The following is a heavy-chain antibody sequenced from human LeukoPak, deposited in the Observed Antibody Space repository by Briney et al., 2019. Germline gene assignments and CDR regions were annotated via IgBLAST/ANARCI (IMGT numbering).Heavy chain of an antibody. CDR1: GFTVSSNY. CDR3: AKDLGSVVTPPSLDY. CDR2: ASGSGGST. Sequence: GGSLRLSCAASGFTVSSNYMSWVRQAPGKGLEWVSSASGSGGSTYYADSVKGRFTISRDNSKNTLYLRMNSLRAEDTAVYYCAKDLGSVVTPPSLDYWGQGTLVTVSS. J-gene: IGHJ4*02. D-gene: IGHD4-23*01. V-gene: IGHV3-23*01.